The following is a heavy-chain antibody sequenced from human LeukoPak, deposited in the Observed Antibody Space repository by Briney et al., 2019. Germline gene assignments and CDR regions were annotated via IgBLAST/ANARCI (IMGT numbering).Heavy chain of an antibody. CDR1: GFTVSTDY. CDR2: LYSAGTT. Sequence: PGGSLRLSCAVSGFTVSTDYMSWVRQAPGKGLEWVSILYSAGTTYYADSVKGRFTISRDNSKNTLYLQMNSLRAEDTAVYYCAKEGDSSGSLRDAFDIWGQGTMVTVPS. CDR3: AKEGDSSGSLRDAFDI. D-gene: IGHD3-22*01. J-gene: IGHJ3*02. V-gene: IGHV3-53*01.